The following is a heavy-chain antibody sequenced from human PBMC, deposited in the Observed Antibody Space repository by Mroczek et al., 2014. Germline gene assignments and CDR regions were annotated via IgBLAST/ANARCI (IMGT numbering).Heavy chain of an antibody. CDR2: ISYDGSNK. D-gene: IGHD1-26*01. CDR1: GFTFSSYA. Sequence: QVQLVQSGGGVVQPGRSLRLSCAASGFTFSSYAMHWVRQAPGKGLEWVAVISYDGSNKYYADSVKGRFTISRDNSKNTLYLQMNSLRAEDTAVYYCARDGISGAPADYYYYGMDVWGQGTDGPPSP. J-gene: IGHJ6*02. CDR3: ARDGISGAPADYYYYGMDV. V-gene: IGHV3-30-3*01.